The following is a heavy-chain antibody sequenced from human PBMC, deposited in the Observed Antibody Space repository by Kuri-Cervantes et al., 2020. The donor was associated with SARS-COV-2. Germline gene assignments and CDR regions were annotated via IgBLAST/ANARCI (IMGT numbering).Heavy chain of an antibody. V-gene: IGHV4-34*01. D-gene: IGHD3-22*01. Sequence: GSLRLSCAVYGGSFSDNHWTWIRQPPGKGLEWIGEINHSGSTNYNPSLKSRVTISVDTSKNQFSLKLSSVTAADTAVYYCARGGSMIVVRRYFDYWGQGTLVTVSS. CDR2: INHSGST. CDR1: GGSFSDNH. J-gene: IGHJ4*02. CDR3: ARGGSMIVVRRYFDY.